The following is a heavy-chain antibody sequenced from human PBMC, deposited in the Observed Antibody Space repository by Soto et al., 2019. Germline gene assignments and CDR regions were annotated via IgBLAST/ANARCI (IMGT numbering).Heavy chain of an antibody. D-gene: IGHD3-3*01. V-gene: IGHV3-23*01. CDR1: GFTFSRYG. CDR3: AKDAEAGDFWSGYHPGPFDY. Sequence: EVQLLESGGGLVQPGGSLRLSCAASGFTFSRYGMSWVRQAPGKGLEWVSAISGSGGSTYYADSVKGRFTISRDNSKNTLYLQMNSLRAEDTAVYYFAKDAEAGDFWSGYHPGPFDYWGQGTLVTVSS. CDR2: ISGSGGST. J-gene: IGHJ4*02.